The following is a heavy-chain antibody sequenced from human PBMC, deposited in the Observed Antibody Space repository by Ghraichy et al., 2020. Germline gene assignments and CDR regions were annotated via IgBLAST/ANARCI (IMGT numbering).Heavy chain of an antibody. CDR3: ARGITIFGVVIIRSRYFDY. D-gene: IGHD3-3*01. J-gene: IGHJ4*02. CDR1: GGSFSGYY. CDR2: INHSGST. V-gene: IGHV4-34*01. Sequence: TLSLTCAVYGGSFSGYYWSWIRQPPGKGLEWIGEINHSGSTNYNPSLKSRVTISVDTSKNQFSLKLSSVTAADTAVYYCARGITIFGVVIIRSRYFDYWGQGTLVTVSS.